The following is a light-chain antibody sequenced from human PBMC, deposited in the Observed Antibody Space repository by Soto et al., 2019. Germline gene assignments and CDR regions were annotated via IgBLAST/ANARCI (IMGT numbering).Light chain of an antibody. J-gene: IGLJ1*01. CDR2: DVS. Sequence: QSVLTQPASVSGSPGQSITISCTGTSSDVGGYNYVSWYQQHPGKAPKLMIYDVSNRPSGVSNRLSGSKSGNTASLTISGLQAEDEADYYCSSYTSSSTPLYVFGTGTKLTVL. CDR3: SSYTSSSTPLYV. CDR1: SSDVGGYNY. V-gene: IGLV2-14*01.